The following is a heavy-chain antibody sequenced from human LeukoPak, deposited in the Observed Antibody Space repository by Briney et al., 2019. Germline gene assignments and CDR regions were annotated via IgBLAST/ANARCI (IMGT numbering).Heavy chain of an antibody. CDR3: AKSRSGSANWALRIFDN. J-gene: IGHJ4*02. Sequence: GGSLRLSYAASGFTFSSYAMSWVRQAPGKGLEWVSAISGSGGSTYYADSVKGRFTISRDNSKNTLYLQMNSLRAEDTAVYFCAKSRSGSANWALRIFDNWGQGTLVTVSS. CDR1: GFTFSSYA. CDR2: ISGSGGST. D-gene: IGHD1-1*01. V-gene: IGHV3-23*01.